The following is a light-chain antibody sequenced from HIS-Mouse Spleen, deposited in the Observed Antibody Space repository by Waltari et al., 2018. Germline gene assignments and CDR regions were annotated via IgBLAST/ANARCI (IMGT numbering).Light chain of an antibody. V-gene: IGLV3-21*03. Sequence: SYVLTQPPSVSVAPGKTARITCGGNNIGSKSVPWYQQKPGQAPVLVVYDDSDRPSGIPERFSGSNSGNTATLTISRVDAGDEADYYCQVWDSSSDHPYVFGTGTKVTVL. CDR1: NIGSKS. CDR3: QVWDSSSDHPYV. CDR2: DDS. J-gene: IGLJ1*01.